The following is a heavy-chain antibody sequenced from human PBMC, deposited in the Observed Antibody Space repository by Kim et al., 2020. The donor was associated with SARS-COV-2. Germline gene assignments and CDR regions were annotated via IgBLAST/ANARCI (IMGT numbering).Heavy chain of an antibody. CDR2: INHSGST. J-gene: IGHJ6*03. CDR3: ARSRVPAPYYYYYYMDV. Sequence: SETLSLTCAVYGGSFSGYYWSWIRQPPGKGLEWIGEINHSGSTNYNPSLKSRVTISVDTSKNQFSLKLSSVTAADTAVYYCARSRVPAPYYYYYYMDVWGKGTTVTVSS. CDR1: GGSFSGYY. V-gene: IGHV4-34*01. D-gene: IGHD2-2*01.